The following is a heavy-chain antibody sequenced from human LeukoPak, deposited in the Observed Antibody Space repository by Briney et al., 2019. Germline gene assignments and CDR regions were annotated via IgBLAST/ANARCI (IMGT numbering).Heavy chain of an antibody. V-gene: IGHV3-33*01. CDR2: IWYDGSNK. Sequence: GGSLRLSCAASGFTFNSYGIHWVRQAPGKGLEWVAFIWYDGSNKYYADSVKGRFTISRDNSKNTLYLQMNSLRAEDTAVYYCARGPSSSSPPGGYWGQGTLVTVSS. CDR1: GFTFNSYG. J-gene: IGHJ4*02. CDR3: ARGPSSSSPPGGY. D-gene: IGHD6-13*01.